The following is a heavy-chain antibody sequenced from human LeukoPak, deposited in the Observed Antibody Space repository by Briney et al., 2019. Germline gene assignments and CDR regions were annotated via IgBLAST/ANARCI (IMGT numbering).Heavy chain of an antibody. CDR2: ISSSGSTI. V-gene: IGHV3-11*01. CDR3: ARDRPKYYYDSSGYYPDP. CDR1: GFTFSDYY. Sequence: GGSLRLSCAASGFTFSDYYMSWIRQAPGQGLEWVSYISSSGSTIYYADSVKGRFTISRDNAKNSLYLQMNSLRAEDTAVYYCARDRPKYYYDSSGYYPDPWGQGTLVTVSS. D-gene: IGHD3-22*01. J-gene: IGHJ5*02.